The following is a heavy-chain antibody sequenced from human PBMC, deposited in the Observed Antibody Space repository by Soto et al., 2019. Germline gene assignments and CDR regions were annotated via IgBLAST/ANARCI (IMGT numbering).Heavy chain of an antibody. Sequence: GGSLRLSCAASGFTFGSYGMHWVRQAPGKGLEWVAVISYDGSNKYYADSVKGRFTISRDNSKNTLYLQMNSLRAEDTAVYYCAKGSNVAAGTVYYWGQGTLVTVSS. CDR1: GFTFGSYG. D-gene: IGHD6-13*01. CDR2: ISYDGSNK. V-gene: IGHV3-30*18. J-gene: IGHJ4*02. CDR3: AKGSNVAAGTVYY.